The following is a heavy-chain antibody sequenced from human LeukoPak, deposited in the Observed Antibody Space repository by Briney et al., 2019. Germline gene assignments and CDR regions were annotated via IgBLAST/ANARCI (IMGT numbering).Heavy chain of an antibody. J-gene: IGHJ4*02. CDR3: ARSITMVRGVITYFDY. Sequence: GGSLRLSCAASGFTFSSYSVNWVRQAPGKGLEWVSSISSSSSYIYYADSVKGRFTISRDNAKNSLYLQMNSLRAEDTAVYYCARSITMVRGVITYFDYWGQGTLVTVSS. CDR1: GFTFSSYS. D-gene: IGHD3-10*01. V-gene: IGHV3-21*01. CDR2: ISSSSSYI.